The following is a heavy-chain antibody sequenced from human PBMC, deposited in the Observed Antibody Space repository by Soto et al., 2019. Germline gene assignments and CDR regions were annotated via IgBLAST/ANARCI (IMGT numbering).Heavy chain of an antibody. Sequence: EVRLVESGGGLVQPGGSLRLSCAASGFIFDSDWLHWVRQPPGQGLEWVSRINTDGTDTSYADSVTGRFTISRDNTRNTLYRHMSNLSAEVSDMYYCTRDRPGPQHDFDYWGQGNMVTVSS. J-gene: IGHJ4*02. CDR2: INTDGTDT. D-gene: IGHD3-10*01. V-gene: IGHV3-74*01. CDR1: GFIFDSDW. CDR3: TRDRPGPQHDFDY.